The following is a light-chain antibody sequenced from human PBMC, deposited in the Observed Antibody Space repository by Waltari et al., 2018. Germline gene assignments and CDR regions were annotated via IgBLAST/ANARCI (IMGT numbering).Light chain of an antibody. CDR3: CSYVSGYIYD. CDR1: SSDVF. J-gene: IGLJ1*01. V-gene: IGLV2-11*01. Sequence: QFALTQPRSVSGSPGQSVTISCTGISSDVFVSWYQEHPGKAPKVVIYDVSKRPSGVPERFSGSKSGSTASLTISGLQDEDEADYYCCSYVSGYIYDFGTGTKVTVL. CDR2: DVS.